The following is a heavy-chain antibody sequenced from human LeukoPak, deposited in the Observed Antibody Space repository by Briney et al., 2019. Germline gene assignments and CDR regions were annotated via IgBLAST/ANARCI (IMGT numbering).Heavy chain of an antibody. J-gene: IGHJ4*02. CDR3: ARLRGYTSGNPGY. CDR1: CASISSSSDY. Sequence: PSETLSLTCTVACASISSSSDYWGWIRQPPGKGLEWIGSIYYNGDTYYNSSLKSRLTISVDTSTNKFTLKLSSMTAADTALYYCARLRGYTSGNPGYWGQGSLVTVSS. CDR2: IYYNGDT. D-gene: IGHD5-18*01. V-gene: IGHV4-39*01.